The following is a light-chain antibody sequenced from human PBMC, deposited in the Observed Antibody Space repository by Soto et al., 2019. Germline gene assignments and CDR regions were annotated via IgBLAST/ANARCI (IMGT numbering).Light chain of an antibody. Sequence: EIVMTQSPATLSVSPGERATLFCRASQSVDRTLAWYQQKPGQSPRLLVYGASTRANGTPARFSGSGSGTEFTLTISSLQSEDVAVYYCQQYNQWPPYTFGQGTNVEIK. V-gene: IGKV3-15*01. J-gene: IGKJ2*01. CDR3: QQYNQWPPYT. CDR1: QSVDRT. CDR2: GAS.